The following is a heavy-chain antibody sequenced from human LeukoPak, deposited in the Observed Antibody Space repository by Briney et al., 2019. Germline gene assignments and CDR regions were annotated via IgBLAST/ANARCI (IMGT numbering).Heavy chain of an antibody. Sequence: SETLSLTCAVYGGSFSGYYWSWIRQPPGKGLEWIGYVYYSGSTNYNPSLKSRVTISVDTSKNQFSLKLSSVTAADTAVYYCARRRAYYPFDPWGQGTLVTVSS. CDR3: ARRRAYYPFDP. V-gene: IGHV4-59*08. CDR2: VYYSGST. CDR1: GGSFSGYY. D-gene: IGHD3-10*01. J-gene: IGHJ5*02.